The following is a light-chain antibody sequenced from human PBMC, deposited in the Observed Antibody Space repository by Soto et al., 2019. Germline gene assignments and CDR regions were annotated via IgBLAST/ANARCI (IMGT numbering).Light chain of an antibody. Sequence: QSALTQPASVSGSPGQSITIYCNGTSSDVGGYNYVSWYQQHPGKAPKLMIYDVSNRPSGVSNRFSGSKSGNTASLTISGLQAEDEADYYCSSYTSSSTLVVFGGVTKLTLL. V-gene: IGLV2-14*01. CDR2: DVS. J-gene: IGLJ2*01. CDR1: SSDVGGYNY. CDR3: SSYTSSSTLVV.